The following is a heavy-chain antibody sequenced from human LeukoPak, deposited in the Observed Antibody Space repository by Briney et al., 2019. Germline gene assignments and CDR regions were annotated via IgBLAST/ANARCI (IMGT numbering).Heavy chain of an antibody. CDR3: ARDNSYYYDSSGYWLDY. J-gene: IGHJ4*02. D-gene: IGHD3-22*01. CDR1: GFTFSSYW. Sequence: GGSLRLSCAASGFTFSSYWMHWVRQAPGKGLVWVSRINSDGSSTSYADSVKGRFTISRDNAKNTLYLQMNSLRAEDTAVYYCARDNSYYYDSSGYWLDYWGQGTLVTVSS. V-gene: IGHV3-74*01. CDR2: INSDGSST.